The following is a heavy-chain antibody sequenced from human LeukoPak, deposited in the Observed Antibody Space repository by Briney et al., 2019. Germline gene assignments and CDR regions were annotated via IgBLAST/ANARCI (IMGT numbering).Heavy chain of an antibody. CDR3: ARSVGSERDFDY. J-gene: IGHJ4*02. CDR2: INTDGSST. V-gene: IGHV3-74*01. D-gene: IGHD1-26*01. CDR1: GFTFSTYW. Sequence: PGGSLRLSCAASGFTFSTYWMHWVRQAPGKGLVWVSRINTDGSSTSYADSVKGRFTISRDNAKNTLYLQMNSLRAEDTAVYYCARSVGSERDFDYWGQGTLVTVSS.